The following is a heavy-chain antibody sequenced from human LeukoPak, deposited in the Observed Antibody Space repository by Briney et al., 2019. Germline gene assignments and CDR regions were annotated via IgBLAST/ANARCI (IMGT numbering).Heavy chain of an antibody. J-gene: IGHJ4*02. CDR1: GGSISSSSYY. V-gene: IGHV4-39*07. D-gene: IGHD6-13*01. Sequence: SETLSLTCTVSGGSISSSSYYWGWIRQPPGKGLEWIGSIYYSGSTNYNPSLKSRVTISVDTSKNQFSLKLSSVTAADTAVYYCARERPNSSSWYGRALDYWGQGTLVTVSS. CDR2: IYYSGST. CDR3: ARERPNSSSWYGRALDY.